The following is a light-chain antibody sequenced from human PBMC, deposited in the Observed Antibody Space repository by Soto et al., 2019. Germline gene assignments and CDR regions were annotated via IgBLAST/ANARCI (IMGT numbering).Light chain of an antibody. CDR3: QQRSNWPLT. CDR2: DAS. Sequence: EIVLTQSPATVSLSQGERATLSCRASQSVSSYLAWYQQKPGQAPRLLIYDASNRATGIPARFSGSGSGTDFTLTISSLEPEDFAVYYCQQRSNWPLTFGGGTKVDI. J-gene: IGKJ4*01. CDR1: QSVSSY. V-gene: IGKV3-11*01.